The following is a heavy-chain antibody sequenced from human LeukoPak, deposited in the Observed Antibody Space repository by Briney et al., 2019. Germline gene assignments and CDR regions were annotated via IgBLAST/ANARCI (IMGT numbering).Heavy chain of an antibody. Sequence: GRSLRLSCAASGFTFSTYPMHWVRQAPGKGLEWVAVISSDGSNQYYADSVKGRFTISRDNSGNTLYLQMNSLRSEDTAVNYCVTGRNYYYDYWGQGTLVTVSS. CDR2: ISSDGSNQ. V-gene: IGHV3-30*01. CDR1: GFTFSTYP. CDR3: VTGRNYYYDY. D-gene: IGHD3-22*01. J-gene: IGHJ4*02.